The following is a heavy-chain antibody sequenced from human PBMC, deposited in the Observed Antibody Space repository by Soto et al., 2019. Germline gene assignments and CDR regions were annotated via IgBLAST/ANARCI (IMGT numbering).Heavy chain of an antibody. CDR2: ILYDGSTK. J-gene: IGHJ4*02. V-gene: IGHV3-30-3*01. CDR1: GFTFSSFA. CDR3: TRSVVTAPSAKEPNDY. Sequence: QVQLVESGGGVVQPGRSLRLSCAASGFTFSSFAMHWVRQAPGKGLEWVAVILYDGSTKYYADSVKGRFTISRDNSKNTLYMQMNSLTAEDTAVYYCTRSVVTAPSAKEPNDYWGRGTLVTVSS. D-gene: IGHD2-21*02.